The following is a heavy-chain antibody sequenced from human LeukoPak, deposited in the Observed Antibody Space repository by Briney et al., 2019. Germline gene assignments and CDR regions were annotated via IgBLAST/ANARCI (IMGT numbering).Heavy chain of an antibody. Sequence: GESLKISCKSSGYSFPRYWIGWVRQMPGKGLEWMGIIYPGDSDTRYSPSFQGQVTISADKSITTAYLQWSSLKASDTAMYYCAYSSGLYGGMFDFWGQGTPVTVSS. CDR3: AYSSGLYGGMFDF. CDR1: GYSFPRYW. CDR2: IYPGDSDT. J-gene: IGHJ4*02. D-gene: IGHD6-19*01. V-gene: IGHV5-51*03.